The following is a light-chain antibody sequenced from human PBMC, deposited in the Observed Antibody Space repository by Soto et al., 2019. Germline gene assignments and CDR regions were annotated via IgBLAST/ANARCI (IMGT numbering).Light chain of an antibody. J-gene: IGLJ3*02. CDR3: SSYTSSSVM. CDR1: SSDVGDYNY. V-gene: IGLV2-14*01. Sequence: QSVLTQPASVSGSPGQSITISCTGTSSDVGDYNYVSWYQQHPGNAPKLMIYDVSNRPSGVSNRFSGSKSGNTASLTISGLQAEDEADYYRSSYTSSSVMFGGGTKLTVL. CDR2: DVS.